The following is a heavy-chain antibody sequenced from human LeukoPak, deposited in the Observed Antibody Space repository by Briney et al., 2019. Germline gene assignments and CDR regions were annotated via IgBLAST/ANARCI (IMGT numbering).Heavy chain of an antibody. V-gene: IGHV3-48*03. CDR1: GFTFSSYE. D-gene: IGHD3-10*02. Sequence: GGSLRLSCAASGFTFSSYEVNWVRQAPGKGLEWVSYISSSGSTIYYADSVKGRFTISRDNAKNSLYLQMNSLRAEDTAVYYCAELGITMIGGVWGQGTLVTVSS. CDR2: ISSSGSTI. CDR3: AELGITMIGGV. J-gene: IGHJ4*02.